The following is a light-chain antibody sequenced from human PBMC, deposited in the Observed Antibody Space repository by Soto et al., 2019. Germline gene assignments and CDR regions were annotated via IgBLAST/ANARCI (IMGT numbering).Light chain of an antibody. Sequence: QSVLTQPPSASGTPGQTITISCSGGSSNIGINTVSCYEHLPGTAPRLLIYGNNQRPSGVPDRFSGSKSGTSASLAISGLQSEDEAHYYCATWDDSLDVHVFGTGTKLTVL. V-gene: IGLV1-44*01. CDR2: GNN. CDR1: SSNIGINT. CDR3: ATWDDSLDVHV. J-gene: IGLJ1*01.